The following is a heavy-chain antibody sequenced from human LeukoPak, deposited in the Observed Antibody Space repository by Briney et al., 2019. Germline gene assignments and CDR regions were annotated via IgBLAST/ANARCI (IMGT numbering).Heavy chain of an antibody. J-gene: IGHJ6*03. CDR1: GGTFSSYA. V-gene: IGHV1-69*13. CDR3: ARDLTDHYYGRDYYYYMDV. CDR2: IIPIFGTA. Sequence: ASVKASCKASGGTFSSYAISWVRQAPGQGLEWMGGIIPIFGTANYAQKFQGRVTITADESTSTAYMELSSLRSEDTAVYYCARDLTDHYYGRDYYYYMDVWGKGTTVTISS. D-gene: IGHD3-10*01.